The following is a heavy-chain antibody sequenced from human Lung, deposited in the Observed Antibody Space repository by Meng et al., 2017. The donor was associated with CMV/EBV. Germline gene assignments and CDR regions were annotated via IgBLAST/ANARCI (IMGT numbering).Heavy chain of an antibody. CDR3: ARERGLFPYLDY. CDR2: IKGDGGEQ. J-gene: IGHJ4*02. D-gene: IGHD2-21*01. Sequence: AAAGFSCSGFWMSCVRQAPGRGLGCVTNIKGDGGEQYYAVSGKVRFTVARYNARFSLLLQMGSLGVEDTAVYYCARERGLFPYLDYWGQGTLVTVSS. V-gene: IGHV3-7*01. CDR1: GFSCSGFW.